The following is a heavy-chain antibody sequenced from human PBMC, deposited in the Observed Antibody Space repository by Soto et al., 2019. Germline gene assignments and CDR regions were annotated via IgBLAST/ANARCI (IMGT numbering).Heavy chain of an antibody. J-gene: IGHJ4*02. CDR3: ARLSGGYSSSSSSFDY. CDR1: GGSISSSSYY. Sequence: QLQLQESGPGLVKPSETLSLTCTVSGGSISSSSYYWGWIRQPPGKGLEWIGSIYYSGSTYYNPSLKSRVTISVDTSKNQFSLKLSSVTAADTAVYYCARLSGGYSSSSSSFDYWGQGTLVTVSS. CDR2: IYYSGST. V-gene: IGHV4-39*01. D-gene: IGHD6-6*01.